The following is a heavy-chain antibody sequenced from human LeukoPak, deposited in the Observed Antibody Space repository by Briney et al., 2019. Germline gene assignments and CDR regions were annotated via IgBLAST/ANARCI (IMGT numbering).Heavy chain of an antibody. Sequence: SVKVSCKASGGTFSSYAISWVRQAPGQGLEWMGGIIPIFATANYAQKFQGRVTITADESTSTAYMELSSLRSEDTAVYYCARASDFWSGYYVPDYYYYYMDVWGKGTTVTVSS. CDR1: GGTFSSYA. V-gene: IGHV1-69*13. CDR3: ARASDFWSGYYVPDYYYYYMDV. CDR2: IIPIFATA. J-gene: IGHJ6*03. D-gene: IGHD3-3*01.